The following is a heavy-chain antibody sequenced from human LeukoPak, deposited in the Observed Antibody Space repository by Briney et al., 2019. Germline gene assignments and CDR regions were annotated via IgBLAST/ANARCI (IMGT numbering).Heavy chain of an antibody. CDR2: INPNSGGT. D-gene: IGHD1-26*01. CDR3: ARGGSGSPGDY. V-gene: IGHV1-2*06. Sequence: WMGRINPNSGGTNYAQKFQGRVTMTRDTSISTAYMELSRLRSDDTAVYYCARGGSGSPGDYWGQGTLVTVSS. J-gene: IGHJ4*02.